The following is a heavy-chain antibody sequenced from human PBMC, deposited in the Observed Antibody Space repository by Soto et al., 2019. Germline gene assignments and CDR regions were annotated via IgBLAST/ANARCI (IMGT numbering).Heavy chain of an antibody. Sequence: PGGSLGLSCAASGFTFSSYAMSWVRQAPGKGLEWVSAISGSGGSTYYEDSVKGRFTISRDNSKNTLYLQMNSLRAEDTAVYYCGKGGGDNLYHYYRMDVWGQGTTVTVSS. V-gene: IGHV3-23*01. J-gene: IGHJ6*02. CDR1: GFTFSSYA. CDR3: GKGGGDNLYHYYRMDV. D-gene: IGHD2-21*01. CDR2: ISGSGGST.